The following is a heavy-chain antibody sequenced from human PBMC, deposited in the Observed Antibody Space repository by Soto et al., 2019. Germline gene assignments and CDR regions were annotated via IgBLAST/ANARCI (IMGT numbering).Heavy chain of an antibody. J-gene: IGHJ1*01. Sequence: WGSLRLSCAGSGFTFFNYAMHWVRQAPGKGLEWVGVISKAGESEYSDSVKGRFTISRDKSTLYLQLNRLTAEDSAVYYCAKDRLAGIAAAGISEYFQYWGQGTQVTVSS. D-gene: IGHD6-13*01. CDR2: ISKAGESE. CDR1: GFTFFNYA. V-gene: IGHV3-30-3*02. CDR3: AKDRLAGIAAAGISEYFQY.